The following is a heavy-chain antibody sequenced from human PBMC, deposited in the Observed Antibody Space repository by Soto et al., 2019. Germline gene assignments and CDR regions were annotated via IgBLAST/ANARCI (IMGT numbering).Heavy chain of an antibody. V-gene: IGHV1-2*04. J-gene: IGHJ6*02. CDR1: GYTFTGYY. CDR2: INPNSGGT. D-gene: IGHD2-15*01. Sequence: ASVKVSCKASGYTFTGYYMHWVRQAPGQGLEWMGWINPNSGGTNYAQKFQGWVTMTRDTSISTAYMELSRLRSDDTAVYYCARGSLVVAATPWYYYYHGMDVWGQGTTVTVS. CDR3: ARGSLVVAATPWYYYYHGMDV.